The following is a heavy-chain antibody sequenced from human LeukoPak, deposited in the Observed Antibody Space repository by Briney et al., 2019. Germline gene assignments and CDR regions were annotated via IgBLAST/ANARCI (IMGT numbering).Heavy chain of an antibody. D-gene: IGHD1-14*01. Sequence: SETLSLTCTVSLDSTTSNFWSWVRQPPGKGLEWIGEIHRSGSPNYNPSLQSRVTISIDRSRNQIVLELSSVTAADTAVYYCAREILGGFNPGAYWGQATLATVSS. CDR2: IHRSGSP. J-gene: IGHJ4*02. CDR1: LDSTTSNF. V-gene: IGHV4-4*02. CDR3: AREILGGFNPGAY.